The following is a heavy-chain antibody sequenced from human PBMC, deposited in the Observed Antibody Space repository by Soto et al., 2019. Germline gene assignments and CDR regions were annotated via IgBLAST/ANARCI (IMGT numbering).Heavy chain of an antibody. CDR2: ISAYNGNT. V-gene: IGHV1-18*01. D-gene: IGHD3-16*01. Sequence: ASVKVSCKASGYTFTSYAMHWVRQAPGQRLEWMGWISAYNGNTNYAQKLQGRVTMTTDTSTSTAYMELRSLRSDDTAVYYCARAPVEITFVGESDGYRGDLHDFWRRRTLVIVSS. CDR3: ARAPVEITFVGESDGYRGDLHDF. J-gene: IGHJ4*02. CDR1: GYTFTSYA.